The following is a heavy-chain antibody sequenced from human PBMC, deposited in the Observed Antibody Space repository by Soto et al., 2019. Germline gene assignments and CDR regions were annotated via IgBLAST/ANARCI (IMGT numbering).Heavy chain of an antibody. CDR3: ATSSGYSGYDGDYYYYGMDV. CDR1: GYTLTELS. Sequence: SVKVSCKGSGYTLTELSMHWVRQAPGKGLEWMGGFDPEDGETIYAQKFQGRVTMTEDTSTDTAYMELSSLRSEDTAVYYCATSSGYSGYDGDYYYYGMDVWGQGTTVTVSS. V-gene: IGHV1-24*01. CDR2: FDPEDGET. J-gene: IGHJ6*02. D-gene: IGHD5-12*01.